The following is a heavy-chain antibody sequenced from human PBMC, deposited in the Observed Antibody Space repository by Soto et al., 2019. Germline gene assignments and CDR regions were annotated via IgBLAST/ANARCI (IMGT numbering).Heavy chain of an antibody. CDR1: GGYISRGGYY. CDR2: IYYRGGT. CDR3: ARKDSGYADYMDV. D-gene: IGHD5-12*01. V-gene: IGHV4-31*03. Sequence: QVQLQESGPGLVKPSQTLSLTCTVSGGYISRGGYYWSWIRQHPGKGLEWIGYIYYRGGTYYNPSLKSRVTISVDTAENPFSLRLSSVTAADTAVYYCARKDSGYADYMDVGGKGTTVTVSS. J-gene: IGHJ6*03.